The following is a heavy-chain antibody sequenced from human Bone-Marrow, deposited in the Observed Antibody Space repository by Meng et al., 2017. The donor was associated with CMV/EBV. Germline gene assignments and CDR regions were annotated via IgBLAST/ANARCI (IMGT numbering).Heavy chain of an antibody. J-gene: IGHJ4*02. CDR3: ARAYAATLEY. CDR1: GGSVSRGSYY. CDR2: IYYRGST. Sequence: SETLSLTCTVSGGSVSRGSYYWNWIRQTPGKGLEWIGYIYYRGSTIYNPSLKSRVAISVDTSKNQISLNLSSVTAADTALYYCARAYAATLEYWGQGSLVTVSS. V-gene: IGHV4-61*01. D-gene: IGHD4/OR15-4a*01.